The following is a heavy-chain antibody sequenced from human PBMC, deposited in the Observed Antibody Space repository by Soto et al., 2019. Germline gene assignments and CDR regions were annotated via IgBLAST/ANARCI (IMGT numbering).Heavy chain of an antibody. Sequence: EVQLVESGGGFVQPGGSLRLSCAASGFTFSNYKMNWVRKAPGKGLEWISYISSSGITTYYADFAAGRFTISRDNAKESLYLHLNSLRVEDTAVYYCARYGTRADWWGLGTQVTVSS. CDR1: GFTFSNYK. J-gene: IGHJ4*02. CDR2: ISSSGITT. V-gene: IGHV3-48*03. D-gene: IGHD1-1*01. CDR3: ARYGTRADW.